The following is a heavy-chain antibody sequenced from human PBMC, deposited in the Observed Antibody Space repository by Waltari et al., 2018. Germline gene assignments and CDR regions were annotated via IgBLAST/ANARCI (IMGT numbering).Heavy chain of an antibody. CDR1: GDSVTNTYW. J-gene: IGHJ4*02. Sequence: QLQLQESGPGLVRPSGTLSLACVVSGDSVTNTYWWSWVRQSPGKGREWIGQLHGSGRANYNPSFGSRVSVSMDTSNNQFSLKVTSATAADTAVYYCARDRGRGLYLDSWGQGILVTVSP. CDR3: ARDRGRGLYLDS. CDR2: LHGSGRA. V-gene: IGHV4-4*02. D-gene: IGHD2-15*01.